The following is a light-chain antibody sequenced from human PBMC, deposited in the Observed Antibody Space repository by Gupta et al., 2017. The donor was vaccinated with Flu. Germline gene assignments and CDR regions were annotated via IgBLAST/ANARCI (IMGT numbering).Light chain of an antibody. CDR2: EVT. J-gene: IGLJ2*01. CDR3: SSYAGSNQWV. V-gene: IGLV2-8*01. Sequence: QSALPHPPSASGSPGPSVTLSCTRTSSDVGGYNFVSWYQQHPGKAPKLMISEVTKRPSGVPDRFSGSKSGDTASLTVSGLQAEDEADYYCSSYAGSNQWVFGGGTKVTVL. CDR1: SSDVGGYNF.